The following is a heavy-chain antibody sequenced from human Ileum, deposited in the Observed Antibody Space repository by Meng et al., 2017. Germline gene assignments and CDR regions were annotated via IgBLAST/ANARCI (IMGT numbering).Heavy chain of an antibody. J-gene: IGHJ4*02. CDR1: GYTFTNYG. CDR2: ISADNGNA. V-gene: IGHV1-18*01. D-gene: IGHD3-3*02. CDR3: TRGGMTSETTFFLH. Sequence: ASVKVSCKASGYTFTNYGINWVRQAPGQGLEWMAWISADNGNAKYAQNLQDRVTLTTETSTTTAYMELRNLRSDDTAVYYCTRGGMTSETTFFLHWGQGTLVTVSS.